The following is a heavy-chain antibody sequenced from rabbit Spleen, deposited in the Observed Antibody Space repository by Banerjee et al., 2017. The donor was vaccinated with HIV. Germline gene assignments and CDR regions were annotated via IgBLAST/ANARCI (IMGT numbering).Heavy chain of an antibody. CDR2: MWTGSSGST. CDR1: GFSFSDRDV. Sequence: QEQLVESGGGLVQPEGSLTLTCKASGFSFSDRDVMCWVRQAPGKGLEWIACMWTGSSGSTYYANWAKGRFTISKTSSTTVTLQMTSLTGADTATYFCARGDGGAAAYGLYLWGPGPSSPS. V-gene: IGHV1S45*01. J-gene: IGHJ6*01. D-gene: IGHD6-1*01. CDR3: ARGDGGAAAYGLYL.